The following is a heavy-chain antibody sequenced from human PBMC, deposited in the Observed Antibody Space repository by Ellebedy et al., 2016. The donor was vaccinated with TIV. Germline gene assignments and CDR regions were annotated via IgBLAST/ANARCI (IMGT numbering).Heavy chain of an antibody. CDR3: ARVRRRYCSGGSCFPPDV. Sequence: GSLRLXXAVYGGSFSDYYWSWIRQSPGKGLEWIGEINHSGNTNYNPSLKSRVTISVDTSKNQFSLKLSSVTAADTAVYYCARVRRRYCSGGSCFPPDVWGQGTTVTVSS. CDR2: INHSGNT. V-gene: IGHV4-34*01. J-gene: IGHJ6*02. CDR1: GGSFSDYY. D-gene: IGHD2-15*01.